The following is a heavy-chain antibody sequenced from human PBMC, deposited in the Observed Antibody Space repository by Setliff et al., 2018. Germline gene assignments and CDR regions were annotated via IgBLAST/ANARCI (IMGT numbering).Heavy chain of an antibody. CDR1: GGTFSSHG. CDR3: ATGGYSSGWYPDY. J-gene: IGHJ4*02. D-gene: IGHD6-19*01. V-gene: IGHV1-69*10. Sequence: GASVKVSCKASGGTFSSHGISWVRQAPGQGLEWMGGIIPILGIANYAQKFQGRVTITADESTSTAYMELSSLRSEDTAVYYCATGGYSSGWYPDYWGQGTLVTVSS. CDR2: IIPILGIA.